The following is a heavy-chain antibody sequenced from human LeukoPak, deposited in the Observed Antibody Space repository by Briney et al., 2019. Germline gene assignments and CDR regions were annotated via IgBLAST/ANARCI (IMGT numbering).Heavy chain of an antibody. CDR1: GGSISSGDYY. D-gene: IGHD3-22*01. V-gene: IGHV4-30-4*01. CDR3: ARPYYYDSRIDP. J-gene: IGHJ5*02. Sequence: SQTLSLTCTVSGGSISSGDYYWSWIRQPPGKCLEWIAYMYYSGSTYYNPSLKSRVTMSADTSKNQLSLKLSSVTAADTAVYYCARPYYYDSRIDPWGQGILVTVSS. CDR2: MYYSGST.